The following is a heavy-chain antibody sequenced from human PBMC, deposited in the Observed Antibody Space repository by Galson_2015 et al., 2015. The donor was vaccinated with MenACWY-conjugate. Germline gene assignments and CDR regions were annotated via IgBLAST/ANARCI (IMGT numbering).Heavy chain of an antibody. CDR3: ATSPGFWSVSPFDY. CDR2: IKSKTDGGTT. J-gene: IGHJ4*02. D-gene: IGHD3-3*01. V-gene: IGHV3-15*07. CDR1: GFTFNNAW. Sequence: SLRLSCAASGFTFNNAWMNWVRQAPGKGLEWVGRIKSKTDGGTTDYAAPAKGRFTISRDDSENTLYLQMNSLKTEDTAVYYCATSPGFWSVSPFDYWGQGTLVTVSS.